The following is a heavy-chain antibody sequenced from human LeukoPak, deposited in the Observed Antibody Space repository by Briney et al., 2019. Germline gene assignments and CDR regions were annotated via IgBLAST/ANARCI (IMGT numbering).Heavy chain of an antibody. J-gene: IGHJ4*02. CDR3: GRAAGALRVFDY. V-gene: IGHV1-46*01. CDR1: GYTFTSYY. Sequence: GASVKVSCKASGYTFTSYYMHWVRQAPGQGLEWMGIINPSGGSTSYAQKFQGRVNMTRDTSTSTVYMELSSLRTEDPAVYYWGRAAGALRVFDYWGQGTLVTVSS. CDR2: INPSGGST. D-gene: IGHD1-26*01.